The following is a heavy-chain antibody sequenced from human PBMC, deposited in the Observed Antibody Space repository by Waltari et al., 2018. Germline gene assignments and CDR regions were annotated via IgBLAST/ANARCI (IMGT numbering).Heavy chain of an antibody. Sequence: QVQLVQSGAEVKKPGSSVKVSCKASGGTFGSYAISWVRQAPGEGLEWMGGLIPIFGTAPNYAQKFQGRLTVTADESTATVYMDLSSLGSDDTAVYYCARRQLGGAFDPWGQGTLVSVSS. CDR2: LIPIFGTAP. CDR3: ARRQLGGAFDP. V-gene: IGHV1-69*12. CDR1: GGTFGSYA. D-gene: IGHD3-16*01. J-gene: IGHJ5*02.